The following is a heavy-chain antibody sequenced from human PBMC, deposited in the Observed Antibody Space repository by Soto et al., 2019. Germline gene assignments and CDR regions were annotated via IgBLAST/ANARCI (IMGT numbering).Heavy chain of an antibody. V-gene: IGHV3-48*01. CDR2: ISSNSSTT. D-gene: IGHD2-2*01. CDR3: ASPLSSTRTY. J-gene: IGHJ4*02. Sequence: GGSLRLSCAASGFTFSSYSMNWVRQAPGKGLEWVSYISSNSSTTYYAESVKGRFTISRDNAKNSLYLQMNSLRAEDTAVYYCASPLSSTRTYWGQGT. CDR1: GFTFSSYS.